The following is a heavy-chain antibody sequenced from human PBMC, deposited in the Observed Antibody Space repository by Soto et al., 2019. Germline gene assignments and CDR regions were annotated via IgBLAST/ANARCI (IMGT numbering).Heavy chain of an antibody. CDR1: GYTFASCA. CDR3: ARACGSCSLDY. CDR2: INADNGVT. J-gene: IGHJ4*02. D-gene: IGHD2-15*01. Sequence: ASVKVSCKASGYTFASCALHWVRQAPGQRLEWMGWINADNGVTKYSQRFQGRVTVTRDTPASTAYMELSSLRSEDTAVYYCARACGSCSLDYGGQRTLVTVSS. V-gene: IGHV1-3*01.